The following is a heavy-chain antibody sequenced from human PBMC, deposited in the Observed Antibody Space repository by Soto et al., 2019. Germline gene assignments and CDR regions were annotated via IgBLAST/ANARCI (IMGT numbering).Heavy chain of an antibody. D-gene: IGHD2-15*01. CDR3: AALGYCSGGSCDPFDY. CDR2: IYPGDSDT. Sequence: PGESLKISCKGSGYSFTSYWIGWVRQMPGKGLEWMGIIYPGDSDTRYSPSFQGQVTISADKSISTAYLQWSSLKASDTAMYYCAALGYCSGGSCDPFDYWGQGTLVTVSS. V-gene: IGHV5-51*01. J-gene: IGHJ4*02. CDR1: GYSFTSYW.